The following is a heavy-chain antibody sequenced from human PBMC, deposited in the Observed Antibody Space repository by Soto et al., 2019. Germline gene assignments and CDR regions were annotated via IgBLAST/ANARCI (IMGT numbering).Heavy chain of an antibody. D-gene: IGHD6-19*01. CDR1: GFTFSSYA. J-gene: IGHJ4*02. CDR2: ISGSGGST. Sequence: GGSLRLSCAVSGFTFSSYAMSWVRQAPGKGLEWVSGISGSGGSTYSADSVKGRFTISRDNSKNTLYLQMNSLRAEDTPVYYCAKDRKSGSGWYWDYWGQGTLVTVSS. CDR3: AKDRKSGSGWYWDY. V-gene: IGHV3-23*01.